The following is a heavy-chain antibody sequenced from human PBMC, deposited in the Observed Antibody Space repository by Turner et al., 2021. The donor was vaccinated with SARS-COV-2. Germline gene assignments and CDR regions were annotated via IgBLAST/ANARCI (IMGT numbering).Heavy chain of an antibody. CDR1: GGPFSGANW. V-gene: IGHV4-4*02. J-gene: IGHJ4*02. CDR2: IHHYGGT. D-gene: IGHD2-21*01. Sequence: QVHLQASGPGLVRPSGTLSLMCTVSGGPFSGANWWNWVRQAPGKGLEWIGEIHHYGGTNYNPSLKSRVSISLDDSKRQFSLILNSATAADTAVYYCARGGGYCLDYWGQGMLVTVSS. CDR3: ARGGGYCLDY.